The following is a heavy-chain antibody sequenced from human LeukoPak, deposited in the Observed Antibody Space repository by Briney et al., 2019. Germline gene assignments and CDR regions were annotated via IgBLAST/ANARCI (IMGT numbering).Heavy chain of an antibody. J-gene: IGHJ6*03. V-gene: IGHV4-61*02. CDR1: GGSISSGSDY. D-gene: IGHD3-3*01. CDR2: IYTSGST. CDR3: ARALAWVFWSGWVGYMDV. Sequence: PSQTLSLTCTVSGGSISSGSDYWSWIRQPAGKGLEWIGRIYTSGSTNYNPSLKSRVTISVDTSKNQFSLKLSSVTAADTAVYYCARALAWVFWSGWVGYMDVWGKGTTVTVSS.